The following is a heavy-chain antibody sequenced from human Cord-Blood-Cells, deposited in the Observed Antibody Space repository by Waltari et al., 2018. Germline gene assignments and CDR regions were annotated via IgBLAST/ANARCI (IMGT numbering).Heavy chain of an antibody. CDR1: GYTFTSYG. Sequence: QVQLVQSGAEVKKPGASVKVSCKASGYTFTSYGISWVRQAPGQGLEWMGWISDYNGNTNYAQKLQGRVTMTTDTSTSTAYMEVRSLRSDDTAVYYWARGGSGYCSSTSCYRGFDYWGQGTLVTVSS. V-gene: IGHV1-18*04. CDR2: ISDYNGNT. D-gene: IGHD2-2*02. J-gene: IGHJ4*02. CDR3: ARGGSGYCSSTSCYRGFDY.